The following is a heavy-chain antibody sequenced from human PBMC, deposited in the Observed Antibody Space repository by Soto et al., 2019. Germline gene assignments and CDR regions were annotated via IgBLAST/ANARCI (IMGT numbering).Heavy chain of an antibody. CDR3: ARDDPYLGGMDV. Sequence: GGSLRLSCAASGFTFSSYAMSWVRQAPGKGLEWVSSISSDSSHRYYADSVKGRFTISRDNAKNSLYLQMNSLRDEDTAVYYCARDDPYLGGMDVWGQGTTVTVSS. J-gene: IGHJ6*02. CDR2: ISSDSSHR. D-gene: IGHD3-16*01. V-gene: IGHV3-21*01. CDR1: GFTFSSYA.